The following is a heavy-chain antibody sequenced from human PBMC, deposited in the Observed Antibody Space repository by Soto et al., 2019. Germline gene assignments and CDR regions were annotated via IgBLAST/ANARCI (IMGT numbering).Heavy chain of an antibody. CDR1: GYTFTSHD. D-gene: IGHD2-2*01. CDR3: ARPLCSSTRCGPYFFDS. V-gene: IGHV1-8*01. J-gene: IGHJ4*02. CDR2: MNPDNGKT. Sequence: QVQLVQSGAEVKKPGASVKVSCKASGYTFTSHDINWVRQAPGQGPEWMGRMNPDNGKTGFAQKFQGRITMTRNTSISTAYMELSSLRSDDTAVYFCARPLCSSTRCGPYFFDSWGQGSLVTVSS.